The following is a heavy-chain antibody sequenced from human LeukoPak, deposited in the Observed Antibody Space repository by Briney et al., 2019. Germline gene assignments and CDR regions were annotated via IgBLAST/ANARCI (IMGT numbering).Heavy chain of an antibody. CDR3: ARVVGDYGSLYHYYYMDV. V-gene: IGHV4-4*07. D-gene: IGHD4-17*01. CDR2: IYTSGST. CDR1: GYSISSGYY. J-gene: IGHJ6*03. Sequence: PSETLSLTCTVSGYSISSGYYWGWIRQPAGKGLEWIGRIYTSGSTNYNPSLKSRVTMSVDTSKNQFSLKLSSVTAADTAVYYCARVVGDYGSLYHYYYMDVWGKGTTVTISS.